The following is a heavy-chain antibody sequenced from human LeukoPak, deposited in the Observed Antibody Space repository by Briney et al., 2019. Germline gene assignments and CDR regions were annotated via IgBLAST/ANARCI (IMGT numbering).Heavy chain of an antibody. CDR1: GGTFSSYG. V-gene: IGHV1-18*01. D-gene: IGHD3-22*01. CDR2: ISAYNGNT. CDR3: ARDREYYYDSSGYEDY. J-gene: IGHJ4*02. Sequence: ASVKVSCKASGGTFSSYGISWVRQAPGQGLEWMGWISAYNGNTNYAQKLQGRVTMTTDTSTSTAYMELRSLRSDDTAVYYCARDREYYYDSSGYEDYWGQGTLVTVSS.